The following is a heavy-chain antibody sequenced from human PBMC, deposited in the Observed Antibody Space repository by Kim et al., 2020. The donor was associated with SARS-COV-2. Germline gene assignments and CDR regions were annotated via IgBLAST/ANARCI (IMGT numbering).Heavy chain of an antibody. CDR3: ARGGDYYGSGSYYPTPSAYDY. V-gene: IGHV6-1*01. J-gene: IGHJ4*02. Sequence: SQTLSLTCAISGDSVSSNSAAWNWIRQSPSRGLEWLGRTYYRSKWYNDYAVSVKSRITINPDTSKNQFSLQLNSVTPEDTAVYYCARGGDYYGSGSYYPTPSAYDYWGQGTLVTVSS. D-gene: IGHD3-10*01. CDR2: TYYRSKWYN. CDR1: GDSVSSNSAA.